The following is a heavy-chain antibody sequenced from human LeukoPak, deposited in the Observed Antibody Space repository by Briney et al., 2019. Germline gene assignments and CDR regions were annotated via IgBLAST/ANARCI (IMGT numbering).Heavy chain of an antibody. CDR2: INPDGSEK. D-gene: IGHD3-10*01. V-gene: IGHV3-7*01. CDR3: ARSGSYWNSRAYFDY. J-gene: IGHJ4*02. Sequence: GGSLRLSCAASGFTFGTYWMNWVRQAPGKGLEWVASINPDGSEKYDVDSVKSRFTISRDNAKNSLYLQMNGLRAEDTAVYYCARSGSYWNSRAYFDYWGQGSLVTVS. CDR1: GFTFGTYW.